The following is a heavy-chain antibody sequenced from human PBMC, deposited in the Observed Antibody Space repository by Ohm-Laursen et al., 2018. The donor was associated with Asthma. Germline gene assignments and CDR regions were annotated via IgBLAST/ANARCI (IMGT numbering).Heavy chain of an antibody. CDR3: AKDDYYGSGTPGGHFDH. CDR2: TYYRSKWYN. Sequence: QTLSLTCAISGDSVSSNSAAWNWIRQSPSRGLEWLGRTYYRSKWYNDYAVSVKSRITINPDTSKNQFSLQLNSVTPEDTAVYYCAKDDYYGSGTPGGHFDHWGQGTRVTVSS. D-gene: IGHD3-10*01. V-gene: IGHV6-1*01. CDR1: GDSVSSNSAA. J-gene: IGHJ4*02.